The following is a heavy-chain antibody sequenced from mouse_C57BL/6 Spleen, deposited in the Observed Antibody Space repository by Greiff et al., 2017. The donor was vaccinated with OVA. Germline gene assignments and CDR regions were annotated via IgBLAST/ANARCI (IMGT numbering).Heavy chain of an antibody. J-gene: IGHJ2*01. CDR3: AREGPVSYYFDY. D-gene: IGHD3-3*01. Sequence: QVQLQQSGAELVKPGASVKISCKASGYAFSSYWMNWVKQRPGKGLEWIGQIYPGDGDTNYNGKFKGKATLTADKSSSTAYMQLSSLTSEDSAVYFCAREGPVSYYFDYWGQGTTLTVSS. V-gene: IGHV1-80*01. CDR1: GYAFSSYW. CDR2: IYPGDGDT.